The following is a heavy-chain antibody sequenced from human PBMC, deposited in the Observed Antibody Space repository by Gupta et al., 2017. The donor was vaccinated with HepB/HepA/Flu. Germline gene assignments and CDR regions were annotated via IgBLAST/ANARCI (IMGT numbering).Heavy chain of an antibody. CDR3: TRARHHYYDTTAYNGFDF. V-gene: IGHV1-46*01. CDR2: CNLTGGST. Sequence: QVQLVQSGAQVKLPGAAEKMSFTASGYSFTDHFLHWVPPATGQGLEWMGLCNLTGGSTAYAQKFKGRIIMTRDTSTSTVYMELSSLRSEDTAVYFFTRARHHYYDTTAYNGFDFWGPGTMVTVSS. CDR1: GYSFTDHF. D-gene: IGHD3-22*01. J-gene: IGHJ3*01.